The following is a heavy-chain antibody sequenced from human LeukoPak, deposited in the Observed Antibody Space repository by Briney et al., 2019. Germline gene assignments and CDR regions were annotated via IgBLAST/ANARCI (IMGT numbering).Heavy chain of an antibody. CDR3: ARYYCSVTSCYGRYFDS. Sequence: GRSLRLSCAASGITFSSYAMHWVRQAPGKGLEWVAVISYDGSNKYYADSVKGRFTISRDNAKNSLYLQMNSLKAEDTAVYYCARYYCSVTSCYGRYFDSWGQGILVTVSS. V-gene: IGHV3-30*04. J-gene: IGHJ4*02. CDR1: GITFSSYA. D-gene: IGHD2-2*01. CDR2: ISYDGSNK.